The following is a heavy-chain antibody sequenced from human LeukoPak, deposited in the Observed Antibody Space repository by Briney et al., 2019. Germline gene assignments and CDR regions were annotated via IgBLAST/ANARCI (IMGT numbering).Heavy chain of an antibody. Sequence: ASVKVSCKASGGTFSSYTISWVRQAPGQGLEWMGGIIPILGIANYAQKFQGRVTITADKSTSTAYMELSSLRSEDTAVYYCARDECSGGSCYSGLWFDPWGQGTLVTVSS. CDR3: ARDECSGGSCYSGLWFDP. D-gene: IGHD2-15*01. CDR1: GGTFSSYT. J-gene: IGHJ5*02. CDR2: IIPILGIA. V-gene: IGHV1-69*10.